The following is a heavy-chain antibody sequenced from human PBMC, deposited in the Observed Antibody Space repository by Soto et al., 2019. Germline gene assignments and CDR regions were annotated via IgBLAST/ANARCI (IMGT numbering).Heavy chain of an antibody. J-gene: IGHJ4*02. Sequence: SETLSLTCTVSGASITSYYWSWIRQPPGQGLESLGYIYYTGDTNSNPSLKGRLTISIGTSKNQFSLKLSSVTAADTAIYYCARYARIPDYWGQGTLVTVSS. CDR2: IYYTGDT. V-gene: IGHV4-59*01. CDR1: GASITSYY. CDR3: ARYARIPDY. D-gene: IGHD2-2*01.